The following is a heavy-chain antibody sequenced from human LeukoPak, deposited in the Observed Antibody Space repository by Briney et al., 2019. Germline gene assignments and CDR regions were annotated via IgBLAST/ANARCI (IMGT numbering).Heavy chain of an antibody. J-gene: IGHJ4*02. V-gene: IGHV4-39*07. CDR1: GVSISSSNYY. Sequence: SETLSLTCTVSGVSISSSNYYWGWIRQPPGKGLEWIGEINHSGSTNYNPSLKSRVTISVDTSKNQFSLKLSSVTAADTAVYYCARGRLEETTVTTTDDYWGQGTLVTVSS. CDR3: ARGRLEETTVTTTDDY. D-gene: IGHD4-17*01. CDR2: INHSGST.